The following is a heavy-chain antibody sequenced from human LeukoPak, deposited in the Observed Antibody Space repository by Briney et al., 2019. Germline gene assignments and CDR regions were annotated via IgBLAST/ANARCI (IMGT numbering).Heavy chain of an antibody. D-gene: IGHD5-24*01. J-gene: IGHJ4*02. Sequence: SETLSLTCAVSGGSMSSGGYSWTWIRQPPGKGLEWIGYTYYSGSSYYNPSLKSRVTISVDTSKNQFSLKLSSVTAADTAVYYCARSGDGYNWAPGYWGQGTLVTVSS. CDR3: ARSGDGYNWAPGY. CDR1: GGSMSSGGYS. CDR2: TYYSGSS. V-gene: IGHV4-30-4*07.